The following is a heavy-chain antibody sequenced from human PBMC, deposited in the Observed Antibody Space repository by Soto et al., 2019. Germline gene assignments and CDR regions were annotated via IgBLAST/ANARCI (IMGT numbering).Heavy chain of an antibody. J-gene: IGHJ3*02. V-gene: IGHV1-2*04. D-gene: IGHD5-18*01. CDR2: INPNSGGT. Sequence: ASVKVSCKASGYTFTGYYMHWVRQAPGQGLEWMGWINPNSGGTNYAQKFQGWVTMTRDTSISTAYMELSRLGSDDTAVYYCARGRGYSYDADAFDIWGQGTMVTVSS. CDR1: GYTFTGYY. CDR3: ARGRGYSYDADAFDI.